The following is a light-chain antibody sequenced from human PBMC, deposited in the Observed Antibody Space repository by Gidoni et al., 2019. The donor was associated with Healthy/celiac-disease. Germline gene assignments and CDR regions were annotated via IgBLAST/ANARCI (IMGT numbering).Light chain of an antibody. CDR1: SSNIGAGYD. CDR2: GNS. Sequence: QSVLTQPPSVSGAPGQRVTISCPGSSSNIGAGYDGHWYQQLPGTAPKLLIYGNSNRPSGVPDRFSGSKSGTSASLAITGLQAEDEADYYCQSYDSSLSGSWVVFGGGTKLTVL. CDR3: QSYDSSLSGSWVV. J-gene: IGLJ2*01. V-gene: IGLV1-40*01.